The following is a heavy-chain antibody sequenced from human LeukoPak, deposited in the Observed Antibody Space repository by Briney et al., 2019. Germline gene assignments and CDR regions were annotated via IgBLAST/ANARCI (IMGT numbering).Heavy chain of an antibody. D-gene: IGHD5-18*01. J-gene: IGHJ4*02. Sequence: PGGSLRLSCTTSGFNFRAYWMSWVRQAPGKGLEWVANIKQDGSEKYYVDSVKGRFTISRDNAKNSLYLQMNSLRAEDTAVYYCARDRIRGYSYGSFDYWGQGTLVTVSS. CDR2: IKQDGSEK. CDR3: ARDRIRGYSYGSFDY. CDR1: GFNFRAYW. V-gene: IGHV3-7*01.